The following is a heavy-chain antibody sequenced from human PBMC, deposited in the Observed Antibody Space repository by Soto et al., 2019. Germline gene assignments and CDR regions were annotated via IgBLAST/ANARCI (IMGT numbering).Heavy chain of an antibody. V-gene: IGHV4-30-4*01. CDR1: GDSISSDGYH. Sequence: SETLSLTCTASGDSISSDGYHWSWIRQSPGKGLEWIGYIYNGGRTFYRPSLESRINMSLDATKNSYSLRLTSVTAADTAVYYCARAPVGMDSINFFDHWGQGILVTVSS. D-gene: IGHD2-8*01. CDR3: ARAPVGMDSINFFDH. J-gene: IGHJ4*02. CDR2: IYNGGRT.